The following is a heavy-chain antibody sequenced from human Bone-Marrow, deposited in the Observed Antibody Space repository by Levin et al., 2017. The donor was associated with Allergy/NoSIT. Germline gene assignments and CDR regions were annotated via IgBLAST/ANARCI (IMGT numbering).Heavy chain of an antibody. D-gene: IGHD2-2*01. CDR3: GLPAARYKDYYGMDV. Sequence: PSGGSLRLSCAASGFSFSNFAMHWVRQAPGKGLEWVTVISYDGSNKYYADSVKGRFTISRDNSKNTLYLQMNSLRAEDTAVYYCGLPAARYKDYYGMDVWGQGTTVTVSS. J-gene: IGHJ6*02. V-gene: IGHV3-30*04. CDR2: ISYDGSNK. CDR1: GFSFSNFA.